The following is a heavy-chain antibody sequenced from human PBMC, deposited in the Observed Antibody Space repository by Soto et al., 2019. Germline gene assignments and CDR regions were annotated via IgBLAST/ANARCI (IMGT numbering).Heavy chain of an antibody. CDR1: GGTFSRYT. V-gene: IGHV1-69*02. CDR3: ARHFTGVLVLGTSPPGGDNYGWDV. J-gene: IGHJ6*02. D-gene: IGHD2-8*02. Sequence: QVQLVQSGAEVKKPGSSVKVSCKASGGTFSRYTFTWVRQAPGQGLEWMGRIIPILDIPNYAQNFQGRVTITGNKSTRTDYMELGSVRSDDTAVYSCARHFTGVLVLGTSPPGGDNYGWDVWGQGTTVTVSS. CDR2: IIPILDIP.